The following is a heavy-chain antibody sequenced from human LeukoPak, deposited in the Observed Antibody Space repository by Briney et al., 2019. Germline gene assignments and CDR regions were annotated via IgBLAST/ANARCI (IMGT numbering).Heavy chain of an antibody. D-gene: IGHD5-18*01. J-gene: IGHJ4*02. V-gene: IGHV3-30*18. CDR1: GFTFSSYG. Sequence: PGRSLRLSCAASGFTFSSYGMHWVRQAPGKGLEWVAVISYDGSNKYYADSVKGRFTISRDNSKNTLYLQMNSLRAEDTAVYYCAKDLNSYGYGDYFDYWGQGTPVTVSS. CDR2: ISYDGSNK. CDR3: AKDLNSYGYGDYFDY.